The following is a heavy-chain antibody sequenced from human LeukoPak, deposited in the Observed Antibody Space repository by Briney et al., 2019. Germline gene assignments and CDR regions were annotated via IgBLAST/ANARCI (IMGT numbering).Heavy chain of an antibody. CDR1: GGSFSVYH. CDR3: ARAPGGNTPFDY. CDR2: INHSGST. V-gene: IGHV4-34*01. Sequence: SETLSLTCAVYGGSFSVYHWSWIRQPPGKGLEWIGEINHSGSTNYIPSLKSRVTISIDTSKNQFSLKLSSVTAADTAVYYCARAPGGNTPFDYWGQGTLVTVSS. J-gene: IGHJ4*02. D-gene: IGHD4-23*01.